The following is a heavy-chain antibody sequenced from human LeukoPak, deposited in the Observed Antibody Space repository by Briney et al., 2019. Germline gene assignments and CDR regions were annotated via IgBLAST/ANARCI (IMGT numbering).Heavy chain of an antibody. V-gene: IGHV3-23*01. J-gene: IGHJ4*02. CDR3: AKAREGSGSYFDY. CDR1: GFTFSSYA. D-gene: IGHD3-10*01. Sequence: PGGSLRLSCAASGFTFSSYAMSWVRQAPEKGLEWVSAISGSGGSTYYADSVKGRFTISRDNSKNTLYLQMNSLRAEDTAVYYCAKAREGSGSYFDYWGQGTLVTVSS. CDR2: ISGSGGST.